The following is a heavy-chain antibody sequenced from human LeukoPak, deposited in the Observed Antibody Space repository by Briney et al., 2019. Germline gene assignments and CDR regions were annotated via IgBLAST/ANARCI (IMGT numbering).Heavy chain of an antibody. CDR2: IDPNDSDT. J-gene: IGHJ1*01. Sequence: GESLKISFKGSGYSFTSYWIGWVRPMPGKGVEWMGMIDPNDSDTRYSPSSEGHVTFSADKSTSAVFTQWSSLEASDTAMYYCVRSRRTNTGDPDWGQYWGQGTLVTVSS. D-gene: IGHD2-21*02. CDR3: VRSRRTNTGDPDWGQY. CDR1: GYSFTSYW. V-gene: IGHV5-51*01.